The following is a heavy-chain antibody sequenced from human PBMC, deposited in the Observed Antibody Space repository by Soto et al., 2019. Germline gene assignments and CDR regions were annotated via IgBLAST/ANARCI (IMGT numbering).Heavy chain of an antibody. V-gene: IGHV5-51*01. CDR2: IYPGDSDT. D-gene: IGHD3-22*01. CDR1: GYYFTNYW. Sequence: HGESLKISCKVSGYYFTNYWIGWVRQTPGKGLEWMGIIYPGDSDTRYSPSFQGQVTISVDRSINTAYLQWNSLKASDTAMYYCARSGDYDSSGGYWGPGTQVTVSS. CDR3: ARSGDYDSSGGY. J-gene: IGHJ4*02.